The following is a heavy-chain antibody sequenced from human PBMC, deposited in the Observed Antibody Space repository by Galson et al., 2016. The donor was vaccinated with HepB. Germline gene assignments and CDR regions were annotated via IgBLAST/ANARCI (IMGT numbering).Heavy chain of an antibody. D-gene: IGHD3-3*01. CDR1: GGSITSDGSY. Sequence: TLSLTCPVSGGSITSDGSYWSWIRQHPGKDLEWIGFIYYSGSTYYHPSLQRRLTISVDTSMSQFSLKLRSVTAADTAVYYCARDRYDFWSGYPHYFDYWGQGTLVTVSS. J-gene: IGHJ4*02. V-gene: IGHV4-31*03. CDR2: IYYSGST. CDR3: ARDRYDFWSGYPHYFDY.